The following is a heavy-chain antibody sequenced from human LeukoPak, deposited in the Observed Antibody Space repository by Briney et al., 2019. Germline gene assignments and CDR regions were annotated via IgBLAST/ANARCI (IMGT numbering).Heavy chain of an antibody. J-gene: IGHJ3*02. CDR2: IIPILGIA. V-gene: IGHV1-69*04. CDR1: GGTFSSYA. CDR3: ASYGTFYAFDI. D-gene: IGHD3-16*01. Sequence: SVKVSCKASGGTFSSYAISWVRQAPGQGLEWMGRIIPILGIANYAQKFQGRVTITADKSTSTAYMELSSQRSEDTAVYYCASYGTFYAFDIWGQGTMVTVSS.